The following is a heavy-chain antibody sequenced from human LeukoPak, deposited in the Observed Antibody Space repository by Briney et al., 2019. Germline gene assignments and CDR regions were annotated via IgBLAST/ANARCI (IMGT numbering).Heavy chain of an antibody. J-gene: IGHJ4*02. CDR3: ARTARLPNS. Sequence: PSETLSLTCAVYGGSFSGYYWSWIRQPPGKGLEWIGEINHSGSTNYNPSLKSRVTISVDTSKNQFSLKLSSVTAADTAIYYCARTARLPNSWGQGTLVTVSS. V-gene: IGHV4-34*01. D-gene: IGHD6-25*01. CDR2: INHSGST. CDR1: GGSFSGYY.